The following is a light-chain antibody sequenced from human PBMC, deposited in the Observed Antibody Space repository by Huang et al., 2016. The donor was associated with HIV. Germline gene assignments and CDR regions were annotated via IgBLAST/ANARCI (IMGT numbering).Light chain of an antibody. Sequence: DIQMTQSPSSLSAFVRDRVTITCRAIQGIANDLAWYQQKAGKVPKLLIYAASTLQSGVPSRFSGGGSGTDFTLTISSLQPEDVATYYCQKYHSAPFTFGPGTTVDIK. CDR1: QGIAND. CDR3: QKYHSAPFT. J-gene: IGKJ3*01. CDR2: AAS. V-gene: IGKV1-27*01.